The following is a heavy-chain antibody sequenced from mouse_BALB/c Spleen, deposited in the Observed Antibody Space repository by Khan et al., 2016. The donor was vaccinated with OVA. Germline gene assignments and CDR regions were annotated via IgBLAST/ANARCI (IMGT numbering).Heavy chain of an antibody. V-gene: IGHV1S132*01. CDR3: ARGWYDSHAMDY. CDR2: IYPGTGST. D-gene: IGHD1-1*02. CDR1: GYIFTSYW. J-gene: IGHJ4*01. Sequence: QVQLQQSGAELVRPGASVKLSCKTSGYIFTSYWIHWVKQRPGQGLEWIARIYPGTGSTYYNEKFKGQATLTADKSSSTAYMQLSSLKTEDTAVYYCARGWYDSHAMDYWGQGTSVTVSS.